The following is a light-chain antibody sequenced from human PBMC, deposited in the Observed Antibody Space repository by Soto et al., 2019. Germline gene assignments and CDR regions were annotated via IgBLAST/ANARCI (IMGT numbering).Light chain of an antibody. Sequence: DIQMTQSPSFLSASVGDRVTITCQASQDITTSLNWYQQKPGKAPKLLMYDASNLETGVPSRYSGSGSGTDFTFTISSLQGEDIAIYFCQRYGNVPLSCGGGTKVEIK. V-gene: IGKV1-33*01. CDR2: DAS. CDR3: QRYGNVPLS. J-gene: IGKJ4*01. CDR1: QDITTS.